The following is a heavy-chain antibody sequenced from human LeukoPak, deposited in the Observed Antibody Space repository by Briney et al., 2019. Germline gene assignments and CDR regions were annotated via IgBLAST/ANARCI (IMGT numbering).Heavy chain of an antibody. CDR3: AREVTIFGVAGLYWYFDL. Sequence: SETLSLTCSVSGDSFSSVTDYWAWIRHPPGKGLEWIASGDYSGGTYYNPSLESRVTISVDTSKNQFSLKLSSVTAADTAVYYCAREVTIFGVAGLYWYFDLWGRGTLVTVSS. CDR2: GDYSGGT. CDR1: GDSFSSVTDY. V-gene: IGHV4-39*07. D-gene: IGHD3-3*01. J-gene: IGHJ2*01.